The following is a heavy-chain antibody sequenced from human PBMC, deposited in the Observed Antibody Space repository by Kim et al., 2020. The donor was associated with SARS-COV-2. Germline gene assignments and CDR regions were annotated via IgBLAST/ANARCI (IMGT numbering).Heavy chain of an antibody. CDR1: GFTFSDYY. CDR2: ISSSSSYT. Sequence: GGSLRLSCAASGFTFSDYYMSWIRQAPGKGLEWVSYISSSSSYTNYADSVKGRFTISRDNAKNSLYLQMNSLRAEDTAVYYCARDESRRGLPNYFDYWGQGTLVTVSS. V-gene: IGHV3-11*06. D-gene: IGHD4-17*01. J-gene: IGHJ4*02. CDR3: ARDESRRGLPNYFDY.